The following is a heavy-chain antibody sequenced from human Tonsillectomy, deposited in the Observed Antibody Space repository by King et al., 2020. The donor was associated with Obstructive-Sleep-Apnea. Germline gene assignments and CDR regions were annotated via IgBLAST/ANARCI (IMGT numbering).Heavy chain of an antibody. J-gene: IGHJ4*02. CDR2: IYYSGST. Sequence: QLQESGPGLVKPSQTLSLTCTVSGGSISSGAYYLSWLRQHPGKSLEWIGYIYYSGSTYSNPTLKSRVTISVDTSKNPFSLKLSSLTAADTAVYYCARDNGSGSYFPFDHWGQGTLVTVSS. CDR1: GGSISSGAYY. D-gene: IGHD3-10*01. CDR3: ARDNGSGSYFPFDH. V-gene: IGHV4-31*03.